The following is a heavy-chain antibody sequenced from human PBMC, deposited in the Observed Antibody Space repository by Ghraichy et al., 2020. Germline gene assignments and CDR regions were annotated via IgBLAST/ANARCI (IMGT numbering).Heavy chain of an antibody. J-gene: IGHJ4*02. Sequence: SETLSLTCAVYGGSFSGYYWSWIRQPPGKGLEWIGEINHSGSTNYNPSLKSRVTISVDTSKNQFSLKLSSVTAADTAVYYCARYSGYAIRSFDYWGQGTLVTVSS. CDR2: INHSGST. V-gene: IGHV4-34*01. CDR1: GGSFSGYY. CDR3: ARYSGYAIRSFDY. D-gene: IGHD5-12*01.